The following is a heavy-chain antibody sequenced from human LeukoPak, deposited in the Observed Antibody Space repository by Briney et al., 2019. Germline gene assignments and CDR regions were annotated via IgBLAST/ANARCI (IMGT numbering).Heavy chain of an antibody. J-gene: IGHJ2*01. V-gene: IGHV4-59*08. CDR1: GGSISTYY. CDR2: IYYSVRT. Sequence: PSETLSLTCTVSGGSISTYYWSRIRPPPGKGREWNGYIYYSVRTDYNPSIKSPVTISIDTYKNQFSLTPTSVTAADTAVYSCAKRGYLDLWGRGTLVTVSS. D-gene: IGHD6-13*01. CDR3: AKRGYLDL.